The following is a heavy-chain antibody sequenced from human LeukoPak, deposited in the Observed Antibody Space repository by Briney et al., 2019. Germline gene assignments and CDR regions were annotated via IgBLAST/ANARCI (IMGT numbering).Heavy chain of an antibody. Sequence: GGSLRLSCAASGFTFSSYGMHWVRQAPGKGLEWVAVIWYDGSNKYYADSVKGRFTISRDNSKNTLYLQMNSLRAEDTAVYYCARGHGDYGGAFDIWGQGTMVTVSS. J-gene: IGHJ3*02. D-gene: IGHD4-17*01. V-gene: IGHV3-33*01. CDR1: GFTFSSYG. CDR2: IWYDGSNK. CDR3: ARGHGDYGGAFDI.